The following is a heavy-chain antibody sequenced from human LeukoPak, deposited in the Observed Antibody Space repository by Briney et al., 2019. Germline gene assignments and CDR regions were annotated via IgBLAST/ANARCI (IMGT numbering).Heavy chain of an antibody. J-gene: IGHJ3*02. V-gene: IGHV3-9*01. CDR1: GFTFSNNW. D-gene: IGHD3-3*01. CDR2: ISWSSGII. CDR3: AKDTGSPADAITMEDNAFDI. Sequence: GGSLRLSCAASGFTFSNNWMHWVRQAPGKGLEWVSGISWSSGIIGYADSVKGRFTISRDNAKNSLDLQMESLRAEDTAVYYCAKDTGSPADAITMEDNAFDIWGQGTMVTVSS.